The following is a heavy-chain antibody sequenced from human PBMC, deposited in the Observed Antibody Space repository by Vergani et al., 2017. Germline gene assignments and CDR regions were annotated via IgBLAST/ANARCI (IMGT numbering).Heavy chain of an antibody. CDR3: AKSKRAQTGGYIDY. CDR2: ISGSGGRT. D-gene: IGHD2-8*02. Sequence: EVQLLESGGGLVQPGGSLRLSCAASGFTFSSYAMSWVRQAPGKGLEWVSAISGSGGRTYYADSVKGRFTISRDNSKNTLYLQMNSLRAEDTAVYYCAKSKRAQTGGYIDYWGQGTLVTVSS. J-gene: IGHJ4*02. V-gene: IGHV3-23*01. CDR1: GFTFSSYA.